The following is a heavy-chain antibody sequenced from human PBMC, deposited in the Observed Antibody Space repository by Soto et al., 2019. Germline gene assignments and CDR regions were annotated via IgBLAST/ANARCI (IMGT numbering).Heavy chain of an antibody. V-gene: IGHV4-39*02. D-gene: IGHD1-26*01. J-gene: IGHJ5*02. CDR3: AREWELRGGNWFDP. CDR2: IYYSGST. CDR1: GGSISSSSYY. Sequence: QLQLQESGPGLVKPSETLSLTCTASGGSISSSSYYWGWIRQPPGKGLEWIGSIYYSGSTYYNPSLKTRVTISVDTSKNQFSLKLSSVTAADTAVYYCAREWELRGGNWFDPWGQGTLVTVSS.